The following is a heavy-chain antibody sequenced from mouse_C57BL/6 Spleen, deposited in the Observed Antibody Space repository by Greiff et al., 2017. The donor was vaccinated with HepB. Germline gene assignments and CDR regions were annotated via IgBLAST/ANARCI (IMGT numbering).Heavy chain of an antibody. Sequence: QVHVKQSGAELVKPGASVKISCKASGYAFSSYWMNWVKQRPGKGLEWIGQIYPGDGDTNYNGKFKGKATLTADKSSSTAYMQLSSLTSEDSAVYFCARGGDGYYPYYYAMDYWGQGTSVTVSS. D-gene: IGHD2-3*01. V-gene: IGHV1-80*01. CDR1: GYAFSSYW. CDR3: ARGGDGYYPYYYAMDY. CDR2: IYPGDGDT. J-gene: IGHJ4*01.